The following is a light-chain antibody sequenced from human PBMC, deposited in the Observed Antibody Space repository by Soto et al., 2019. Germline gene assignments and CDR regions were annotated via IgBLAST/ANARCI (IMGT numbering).Light chain of an antibody. J-gene: IGKJ1*01. Sequence: EIVMTQSPATLSVSPGERATLSCRASQSVGNNVAWYQQKPGQAPRLLIYGASNRATGIPDRFSGSGSGTDFTLTISRLEPEDFAVYYCQQYGSSGTFGQGTTVDIK. CDR2: GAS. CDR1: QSVGNN. CDR3: QQYGSSGT. V-gene: IGKV3-20*01.